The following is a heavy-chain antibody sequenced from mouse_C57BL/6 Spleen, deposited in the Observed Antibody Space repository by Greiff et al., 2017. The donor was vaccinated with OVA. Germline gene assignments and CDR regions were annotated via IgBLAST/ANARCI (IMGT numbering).Heavy chain of an antibody. V-gene: IGHV1-39*01. CDR2: INPNYGTT. J-gene: IGHJ3*01. CDR3: ARSLFYAARGSCFSY. D-gene: IGHD1-1*01. Sequence: VHVKQSGPELVKPGASVKISCKASGYSFTDYNMNWVKQSNGKSLEWIGVINPNYGTTSYNQKFKGKATLTVDQSSSTAYMQLNSLTSEDSAVYYCARSLFYAARGSCFSYWGQGTLVTVSA. CDR1: GYSFTDYN.